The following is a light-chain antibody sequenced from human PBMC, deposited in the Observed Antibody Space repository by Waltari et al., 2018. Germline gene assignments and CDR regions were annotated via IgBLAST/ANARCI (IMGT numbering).Light chain of an antibody. V-gene: IGKV1-39*01. CDR1: RGIDSY. CDR2: DAS. J-gene: IGKJ5*01. Sequence: DIQMTQSPSSLSTSVGDRVTITCRASRGIDSYLNWYQQRPGRAPKLLIYDASTLQREGPTRFSGGGIGTDFTLTINNLQPEDFATYFCQQSYSPPFTFGQGTRLEI. CDR3: QQSYSPPFT.